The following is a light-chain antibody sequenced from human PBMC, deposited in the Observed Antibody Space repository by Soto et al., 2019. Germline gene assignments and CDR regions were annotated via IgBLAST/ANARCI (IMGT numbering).Light chain of an antibody. CDR1: QSLVYSDGNTY. J-gene: IGKJ4*01. Sequence: DVVMTQSPLSLPVTLGQPASISCRSSQSLVYSDGNTYLNWFQQRPGQSPRRLIYKVSNRDSGVPDRFSGSGSGTDFTLEISRVEAEDVGFYYCLQATHWPLTFGGGTKVEIK. CDR3: LQATHWPLT. CDR2: KVS. V-gene: IGKV2-30*01.